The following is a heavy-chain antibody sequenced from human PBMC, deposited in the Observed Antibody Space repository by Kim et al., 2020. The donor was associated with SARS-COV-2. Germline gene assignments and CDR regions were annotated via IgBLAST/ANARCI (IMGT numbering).Heavy chain of an antibody. CDR2: IIPIFGTA. J-gene: IGHJ4*02. CDR3: ARSRRYDILTGYHFDY. V-gene: IGHV1-69*13. CDR1: GGTFSSYA. D-gene: IGHD3-9*01. Sequence: SVKVSCKASGGTFSSYAISWVRQAPGQGLEWMGGIIPIFGTANYAQKFQGRVTITADESTSTAYMELSSLRSEDTAVYYCARSRRYDILTGYHFDYWGQGTLVTVSS.